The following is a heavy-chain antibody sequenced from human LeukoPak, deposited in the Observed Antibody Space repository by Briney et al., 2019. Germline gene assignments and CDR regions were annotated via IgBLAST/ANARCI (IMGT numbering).Heavy chain of an antibody. J-gene: IGHJ4*02. Sequence: PSETLSLTCAVYGGSFSGYYWSWIRQPPGKGLEWIGEINHSGSTNYNPSLKSRVTISVDTSKNQFYLKLSSVTAADTAVYYCARWEGGSYYYFDYWGQGTLVTVSS. D-gene: IGHD1-26*01. CDR3: ARWEGGSYYYFDY. CDR2: INHSGST. CDR1: GGSFSGYY. V-gene: IGHV4-34*01.